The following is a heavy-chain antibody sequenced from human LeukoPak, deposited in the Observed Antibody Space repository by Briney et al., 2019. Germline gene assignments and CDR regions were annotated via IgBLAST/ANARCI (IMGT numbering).Heavy chain of an antibody. CDR3: AYDTYGSGSYYEDY. J-gene: IGHJ4*02. CDR1: GGTFSSYA. Sequence: EASVKVSCKASGGTFSSYAISWVRQAPGQGLERMGRIIPIFGIANYAQKFQGRVTITADKSTSTAYMELSSLRSEDTAVYYCAYDTYGSGSYYEDYWGQGTLVTVSS. CDR2: IIPIFGIA. D-gene: IGHD3-10*01. V-gene: IGHV1-69*04.